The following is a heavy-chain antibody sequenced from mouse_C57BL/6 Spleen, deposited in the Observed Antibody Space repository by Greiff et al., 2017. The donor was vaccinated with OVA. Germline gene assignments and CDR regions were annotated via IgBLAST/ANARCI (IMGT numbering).Heavy chain of an antibody. V-gene: IGHV1-22*01. J-gene: IGHJ4*01. CDR2: INPNNGGT. D-gene: IGHD1-1*01. Sequence: EVQLQQSGPELVKPGASVKMSCKASGYTFTDYNMHWVKQSHGKSLEWIGYINPNNGGTSYNQKFKGKATLTVNKSSSTAYMELRSLTSEDSAVYYCARNITTVYYAMDYWGQGTSVTVSS. CDR1: GYTFTDYN. CDR3: ARNITTVYYAMDY.